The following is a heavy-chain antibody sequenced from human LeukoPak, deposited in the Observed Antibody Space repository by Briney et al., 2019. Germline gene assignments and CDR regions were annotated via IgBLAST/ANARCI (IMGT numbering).Heavy chain of an antibody. V-gene: IGHV1-69*05. Sequence: GASVKVSCKASGGTFRSYAISWVRQAPGQGLEWRGGIIPIFGTENYTQKFQGRVTITTDESISTAYMELSSLRSEDTAVYYCARSHHSCNWTPTAFDYWGQGTLVTVSS. CDR2: IIPIFGTE. D-gene: IGHD1-20*01. CDR3: ARSHHSCNWTPTAFDY. J-gene: IGHJ4*02. CDR1: GGTFRSYA.